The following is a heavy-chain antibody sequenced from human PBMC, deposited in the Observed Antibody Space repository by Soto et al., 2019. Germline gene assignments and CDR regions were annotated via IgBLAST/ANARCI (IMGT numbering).Heavy chain of an antibody. Sequence: PGGSLRLSCAASGFTFSSYWMHWVRQVPGKGLVWASRIDTDGSNTIYADSVKGRFTISRDNAKNTLYLQMNSLRAEDTAVYYCARDQSVRGPTTLLDPWGQGTLVTIS. CDR1: GFTFSSYW. V-gene: IGHV3-74*01. CDR3: ARDQSVRGPTTLLDP. D-gene: IGHD1-1*01. J-gene: IGHJ5*02. CDR2: IDTDGSNT.